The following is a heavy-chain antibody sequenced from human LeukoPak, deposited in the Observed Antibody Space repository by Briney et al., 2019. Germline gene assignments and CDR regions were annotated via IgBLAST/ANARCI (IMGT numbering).Heavy chain of an antibody. V-gene: IGHV1-18*03. D-gene: IGHD6-6*01. CDR2: ISAYNGNT. Sequence: ASVKVSCKASGYTFTSYGISWVRQAPGQGLEWMGWISAYNGNTNYAQKLQGRVTMTTDTSASTAYMELSSLRSEDMAVYYCAREYSSSSVHFDYWGQGTLVTVSS. J-gene: IGHJ4*02. CDR1: GYTFTSYG. CDR3: AREYSSSSVHFDY.